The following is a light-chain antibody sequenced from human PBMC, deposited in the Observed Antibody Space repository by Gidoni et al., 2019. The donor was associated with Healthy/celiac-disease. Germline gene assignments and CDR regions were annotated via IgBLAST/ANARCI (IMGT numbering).Light chain of an antibody. CDR2: AAS. V-gene: IGKV1-39*01. Sequence: DIQMTQSPSSLSASVGDRVTITCRASQSISSYLNWYQQKPGKAPKLLIYAASSLQSGVPSRFSGSGSGTDFTLTISSLQPEDFATYYCQQSSSTPWTFXQXTKVEIK. CDR1: QSISSY. J-gene: IGKJ1*01. CDR3: QQSSSTPWT.